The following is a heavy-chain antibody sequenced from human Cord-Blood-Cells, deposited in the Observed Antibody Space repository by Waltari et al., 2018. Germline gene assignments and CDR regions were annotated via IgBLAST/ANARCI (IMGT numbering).Heavy chain of an antibody. V-gene: IGHV1-8*03. Sequence: QVQLVQSGAEVKKPGASVKVSCKASGYTFTSYDINWVRQATGQGLGWMGWINPNIGNTGYAQKFQGRVTITRNTSISTAYMELSSLRSEDTAVYYCARGTTVTEDSAFDIWGQGTMVTVSS. CDR3: ARGTTVTEDSAFDI. J-gene: IGHJ3*02. CDR2: INPNIGNT. D-gene: IGHD4-4*01. CDR1: GYTFTSYD.